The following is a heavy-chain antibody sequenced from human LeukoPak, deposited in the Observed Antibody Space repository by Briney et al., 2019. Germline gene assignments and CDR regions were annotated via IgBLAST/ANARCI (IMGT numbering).Heavy chain of an antibody. J-gene: IGHJ5*02. V-gene: IGHV3-30*18. D-gene: IGHD4-17*01. Sequence: GSLRLSCAASGITFGSYGMHWVRQAPGKGLEWVAVISYDGSHKYYADSVKGRFSISRDNSKNTLYLQMNSLRADDTAVYYCAKGARGDTVTSIVGLNWFDPWGQGTLVTVSS. CDR2: ISYDGSHK. CDR3: AKGARGDTVTSIVGLNWFDP. CDR1: GITFGSYG.